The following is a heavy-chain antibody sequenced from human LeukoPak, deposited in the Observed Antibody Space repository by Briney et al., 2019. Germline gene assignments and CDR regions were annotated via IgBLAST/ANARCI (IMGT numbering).Heavy chain of an antibody. CDR2: INPNSGGT. J-gene: IGHJ3*02. D-gene: IGHD3-22*01. CDR3: AREPMIVVVITLDAFDI. Sequence: ASVKVSCKASGYTFTGYYMHWVRQAPGQGLEWMGWINPNSGGTNYAQKFQGRVTMTRDTSISTAYMELSRLRSDDTAVYYCAREPMIVVVITLDAFDIWGQGTMVTVSS. CDR1: GYTFTGYY. V-gene: IGHV1-2*02.